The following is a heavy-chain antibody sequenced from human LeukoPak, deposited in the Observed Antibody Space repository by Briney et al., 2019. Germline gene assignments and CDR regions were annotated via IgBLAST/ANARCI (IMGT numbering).Heavy chain of an antibody. CDR2: IYYSGST. Sequence: PSETLSLTCTVSGGSISSGGYYWSWIRQHPGKGLEWIGYIYYSGSTYYNPSLKSRVTISVGTSKNQFSLKLSSVTAADTAVYYCAREDSTTSWPYYYYGMDVWGQGTTVTVSS. J-gene: IGHJ6*02. CDR1: GGSISSGGYY. V-gene: IGHV4-31*03. CDR3: AREDSTTSWPYYYYGMDV. D-gene: IGHD2/OR15-2a*01.